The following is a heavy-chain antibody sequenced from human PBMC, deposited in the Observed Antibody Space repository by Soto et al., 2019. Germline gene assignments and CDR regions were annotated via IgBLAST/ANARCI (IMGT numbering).Heavy chain of an antibody. CDR2: IYHDGST. J-gene: IGHJ4*02. D-gene: IGHD1-1*01. V-gene: IGHV4-38-2*01. CDR3: AVAGETGSNVGIYYLDF. Sequence: RWIKKNTGQGLEWIGSIYHDGSTYYNPSLKSRVTISVDTSKNQSSLKLSSVTAADTAVYYCAVAGETGSNVGIYYLDFWGQGTLVTVSS.